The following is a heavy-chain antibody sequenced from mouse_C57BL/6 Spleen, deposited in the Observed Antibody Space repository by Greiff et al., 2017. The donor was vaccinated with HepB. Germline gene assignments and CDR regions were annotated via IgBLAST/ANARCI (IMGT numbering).Heavy chain of an antibody. Sequence: DVMLVESGGGLVKPGGSLKLSCAASGFTFSDYGMHWVRQAPEKGLEWVAYISSGSSTIYYADTVKGRFTISRDNAKNTLFLQMTSLRSEDTAMYYCARSSLYYYGSSPYYYAMDYWGQGTSVTVSS. CDR1: GFTFSDYG. V-gene: IGHV5-17*01. D-gene: IGHD1-1*01. CDR3: ARSSLYYYGSSPYYYAMDY. CDR2: ISSGSSTI. J-gene: IGHJ4*01.